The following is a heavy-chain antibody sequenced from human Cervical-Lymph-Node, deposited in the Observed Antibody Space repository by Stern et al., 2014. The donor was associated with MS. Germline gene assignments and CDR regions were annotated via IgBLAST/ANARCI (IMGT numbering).Heavy chain of an antibody. CDR1: GFSLTTDGVG. CDR2: IYWDDEK. J-gene: IGHJ6*02. Sequence: QVTLRESGPTLVQPTQTLTLTCTFSGFSLTTDGVGVHWIRQPPGKALEWLAVIYWDDEKRYSPSLKTRLTITKDTSKNQVVLTMTNMDPVDTSTYYCAHSTVTFDEAYGLDVWGQGTTVTVSS. CDR3: AHSTVTFDEAYGLDV. D-gene: IGHD4-17*01. V-gene: IGHV2-5*02.